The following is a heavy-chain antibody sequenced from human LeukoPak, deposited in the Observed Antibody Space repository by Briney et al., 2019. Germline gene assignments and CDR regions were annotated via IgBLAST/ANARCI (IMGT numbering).Heavy chain of an antibody. J-gene: IGHJ3*02. D-gene: IGHD1-1*01. V-gene: IGHV4-61*02. Sequence: PSQTLFVTCTDSGGSIRSGSYDGSWIRQPAGKGLEWIGRIYTSGSTNYNPSLKSRVTISVDTSKNQFSLKLSSVTAADTAVYYCARVHLGRRDDAFDIWGQGTMVTVSS. CDR1: GGSIRSGSYD. CDR3: ARVHLGRRDDAFDI. CDR2: IYTSGST.